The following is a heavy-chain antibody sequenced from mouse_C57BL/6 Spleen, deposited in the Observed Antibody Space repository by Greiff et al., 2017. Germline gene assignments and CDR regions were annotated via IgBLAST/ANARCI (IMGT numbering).Heavy chain of an antibody. CDR2: IYPRDGST. CDR1: GYTFTSYD. D-gene: IGHD1-1*01. CDR3: AREFITTVVRYFDV. V-gene: IGHV1-85*01. J-gene: IGHJ1*03. Sequence: VKLVESGPELVKPGASVKLSCKASGYTFTSYDINWVKQRPGQGLEWIGWIYPRDGSTKYNEKFKGKATLTVDTSSSTAYMELHSLTSEDSAVYFCAREFITTVVRYFDVWGTGTTVTVSS.